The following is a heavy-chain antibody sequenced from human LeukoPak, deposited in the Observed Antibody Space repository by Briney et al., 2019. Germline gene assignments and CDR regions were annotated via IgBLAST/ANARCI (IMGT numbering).Heavy chain of an antibody. CDR1: GGSISSYY. CDR3: ARATEPTHTRTSGSYYMDV. Sequence: SETLSLTCTVSGGSISSYYWSWIRQPAGKGLEWIGRIYTSGSTNYNPSLTSRVTMSVDTSKNQFPLKLSSVTAADTAVYYCARATEPTHTRTSGSYYMDVWGKGTTVTVSS. J-gene: IGHJ6*03. CDR2: IYTSGST. V-gene: IGHV4-4*07. D-gene: IGHD1-1*01.